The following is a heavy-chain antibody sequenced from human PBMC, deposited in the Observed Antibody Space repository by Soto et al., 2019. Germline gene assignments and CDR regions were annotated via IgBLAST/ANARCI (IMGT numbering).Heavy chain of an antibody. Sequence: EVQLLESGGGLVQPGGSLRLSCAASGFTFSSYAMSWVRQAPGKGLEWVSAISGSGGSTYYADSVKGRFTISRDNSKNTRYLQMNSLRAEDTAVYYCAKDSTGVRGVIDFDYWGQGTLVTVSS. CDR3: AKDSTGVRGVIDFDY. CDR2: ISGSGGST. D-gene: IGHD3-10*01. J-gene: IGHJ4*02. V-gene: IGHV3-23*01. CDR1: GFTFSSYA.